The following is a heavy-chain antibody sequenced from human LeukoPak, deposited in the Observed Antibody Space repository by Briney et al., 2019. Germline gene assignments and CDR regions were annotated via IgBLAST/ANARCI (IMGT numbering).Heavy chain of an antibody. V-gene: IGHV4-59*12. Sequence: SETLSLTCTVSGGSISSYYWSWIRQPPGKGLEWIGYIYYSGSTNYNPSLKSRVTISVDTSKNQFSLKLSSVTAADTAVYYCARRPGVAGYYFYYMDVWGKGTTVTISS. CDR1: GGSISSYY. CDR3: ARRPGVAGYYFYYMDV. D-gene: IGHD6-19*01. CDR2: IYYSGST. J-gene: IGHJ6*03.